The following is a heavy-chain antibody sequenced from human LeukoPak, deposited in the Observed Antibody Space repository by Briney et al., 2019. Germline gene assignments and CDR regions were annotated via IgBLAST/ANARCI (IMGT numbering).Heavy chain of an antibody. CDR3: ARDGHGTNLDEFDY. D-gene: IGHD1-1*01. CDR1: GFTFSSHW. J-gene: IGHJ4*02. CDR2: INRDGSST. Sequence: GGSLRLSCAASGFTFSSHWMDWVRQAPGKGLVWVSRINRDGSSTSYADSAKGRFTISRDNAKNTLYLQMNSLRVEDTAVYYCARDGHGTNLDEFDYGGQGTLVTVSS. V-gene: IGHV3-74*01.